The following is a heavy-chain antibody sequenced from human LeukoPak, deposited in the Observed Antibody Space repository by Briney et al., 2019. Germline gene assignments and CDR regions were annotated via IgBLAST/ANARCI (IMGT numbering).Heavy chain of an antibody. V-gene: IGHV4-34*01. D-gene: IGHD3-10*01. CDR3: ATGPATVYGSGSDYYGMDV. J-gene: IGHJ6*02. CDR1: GGSFSGYY. Sequence: SETLSLICAVYGGSFSGYYWSWIRQPPGKGLEWIGEINHSGSTNYNPSLKSRVTISVDTSKNQFSLKLSSVTAADTAVYYCATGPATVYGSGSDYYGMDVWGQGTTVTVSS. CDR2: INHSGST.